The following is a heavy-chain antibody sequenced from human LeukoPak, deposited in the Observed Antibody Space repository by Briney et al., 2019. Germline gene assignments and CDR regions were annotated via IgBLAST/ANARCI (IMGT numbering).Heavy chain of an antibody. Sequence: PSETLSLTCAVSGGSISSGGYSWSWIRQPPGKGLEWIGYIYHSGSTYYNPSLKSRVTISVDRSKNQFSLKLSSVTAADTAVYYCARGGNAPDYCGQGTLVTVSS. J-gene: IGHJ4*02. D-gene: IGHD4-23*01. V-gene: IGHV4-30-2*01. CDR2: IYHSGST. CDR3: ARGGNAPDY. CDR1: GGSISSGGYS.